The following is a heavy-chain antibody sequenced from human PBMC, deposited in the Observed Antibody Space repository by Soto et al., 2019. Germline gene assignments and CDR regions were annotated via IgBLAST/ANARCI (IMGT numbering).Heavy chain of an antibody. CDR3: ASVLGFYSRGYYFDS. CDR1: GGTFSNSA. V-gene: IGHV1-69*13. D-gene: IGHD2-15*01. J-gene: IGHJ4*02. Sequence: SVKVSCKASGGTFSNSAISCVRQAPGQGLEWMGGTIPIFLTTKYAEKFQGRVSIAADESTATAYMHLTNLRFEDTAIYYCASVLGFYSRGYYFDSWGQGTLVTVSS. CDR2: TIPIFLTT.